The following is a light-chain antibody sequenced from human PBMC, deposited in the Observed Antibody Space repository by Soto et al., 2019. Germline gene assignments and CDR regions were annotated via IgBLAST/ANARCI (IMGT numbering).Light chain of an antibody. J-gene: IGKJ4*01. CDR1: QSVNIY. V-gene: IGKV1-5*03. CDR3: QQYYRHSPLT. CDR2: QAS. Sequence: DIQMTQSPSTLSASVGDRVTITCRASQSVNIYLAWYQQKPGKAPTLLIYQASNLESGVPSRFSGSGSETEFTLTISSLQPDGFATYYCQQYYRHSPLTFGGGTKVEIK.